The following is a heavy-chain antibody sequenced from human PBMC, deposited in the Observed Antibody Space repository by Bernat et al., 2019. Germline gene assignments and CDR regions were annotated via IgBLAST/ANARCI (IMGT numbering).Heavy chain of an antibody. CDR2: IDWDDDK. J-gene: IGHJ6*03. CDR1: GFSLSTSGMC. V-gene: IGHV2-70*01. D-gene: IGHD3-3*01. CDR3: ARISYDFWSDYYMDV. Sequence: QVTLREYGPALVKPTQTLTLTCTFSGFSLSTSGMCVSWIRQPPGKALEWLALIDWDDDKYYSTSLKTRLTISKDTSKNQVVLTMTNMDPVDTVTYYCARISYDFWSDYYMDVWGKGTTVTVSS.